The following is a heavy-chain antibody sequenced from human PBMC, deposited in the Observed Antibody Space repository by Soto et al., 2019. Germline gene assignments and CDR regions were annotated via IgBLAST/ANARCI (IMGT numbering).Heavy chain of an antibody. CDR3: ARWLWFGEAGYWYFDL. CDR1: GFSLSTSGVG. J-gene: IGHJ2*01. CDR2: IYWDDDK. Sequence: QITLKESGPTLVKPTQTLTLTCTFSGFSLSTSGVGVGWIRQPPGKALEWLALIYWDDDKRYSPSLKSRLTITKATSKNQVVLTMTNMDPVDTATYYCARWLWFGEAGYWYFDLWGRGTLVTVSS. D-gene: IGHD3-10*01. V-gene: IGHV2-5*02.